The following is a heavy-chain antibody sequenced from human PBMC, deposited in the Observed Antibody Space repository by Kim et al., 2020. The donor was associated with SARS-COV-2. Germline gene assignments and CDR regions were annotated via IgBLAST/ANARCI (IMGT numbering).Heavy chain of an antibody. Sequence: SLKSRVTISVDTSKNQFSLKLSSVTAADTAVYYCATSSVSSSWCIGYFQHWGQGTLVTVSS. D-gene: IGHD6-13*01. V-gene: IGHV4-30-2*03. CDR3: ATSSVSSSWCIGYFQH. J-gene: IGHJ1*01.